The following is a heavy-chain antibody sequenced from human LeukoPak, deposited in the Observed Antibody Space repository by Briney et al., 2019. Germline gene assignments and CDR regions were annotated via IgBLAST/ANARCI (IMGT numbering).Heavy chain of an antibody. J-gene: IGHJ4*02. CDR1: GFTFSRYS. D-gene: IGHD6-19*01. V-gene: IGHV3-21*01. CDR3: ARGSTYSSGWYTGFDY. CDR2: ITSSSSYI. Sequence: GGSLRLSCAASGFTFSRYSMTWVRQAPGKGLEWVSSITSSSSYIYYADSVKGRFTISRDNAKNSLYLQMNSLRAEDTAVYSCARGSTYSSGWYTGFDYWGQGTLVTVSS.